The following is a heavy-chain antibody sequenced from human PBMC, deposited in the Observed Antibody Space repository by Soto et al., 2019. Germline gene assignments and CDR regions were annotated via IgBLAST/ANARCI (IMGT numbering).Heavy chain of an antibody. J-gene: IGHJ3*02. V-gene: IGHV3-23*01. Sequence: GGSLRLSCAVSGFTFASYFITWVRQAPWKGLEWVSSISATGVSTYYAGSVKGRFTISRDNSKNTLYLQMNSLRAEDTAIYYCARDPSPVYSNVWYDVFDIWGRGTMVPVSS. CDR3: ARDPSPVYSNVWYDVFDI. CDR1: GFTFASYF. CDR2: ISATGVST. D-gene: IGHD1-26*01.